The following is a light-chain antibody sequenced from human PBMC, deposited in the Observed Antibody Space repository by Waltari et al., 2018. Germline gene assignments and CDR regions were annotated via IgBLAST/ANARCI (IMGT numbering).Light chain of an antibody. CDR1: SSDVGSYNL. J-gene: IGLJ1*01. Sequence: QSALTQPASVSGSPGQSITISCTGTSSDVGSYNLVSWYQQHPGKAPKLITFEVSKRPSGVSNRFSGSKSGNTASLTISGLLAEDEADYYCCSYTGSSTFALYVFGTGTKVTVL. CDR2: EVS. V-gene: IGLV2-23*02. CDR3: CSYTGSSTFALYV.